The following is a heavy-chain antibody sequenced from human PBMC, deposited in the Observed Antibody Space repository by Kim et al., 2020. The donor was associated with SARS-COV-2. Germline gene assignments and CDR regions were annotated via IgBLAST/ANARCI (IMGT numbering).Heavy chain of an antibody. D-gene: IGHD2-15*01. Sequence: SETLSLTCTVSGGSISSSSYYWGWIRQPPGKGLEWIGSIYYSGSTYYNPSLKSRVTISVDTSKNQFSLKLSSVTAADTAVYYCARDHSDIVVVVANALGSRGGMDVWGQGTTVTVSS. CDR2: IYYSGST. J-gene: IGHJ6*02. V-gene: IGHV4-39*07. CDR1: GGSISSSSYY. CDR3: ARDHSDIVVVVANALGSRGGMDV.